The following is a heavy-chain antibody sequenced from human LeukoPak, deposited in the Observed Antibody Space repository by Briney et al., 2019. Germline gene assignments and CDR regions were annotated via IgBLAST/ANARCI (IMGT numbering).Heavy chain of an antibody. CDR3: AKGYNYAYEY. V-gene: IGHV3-23*03. CDR1: GFTFSSYA. CDR2: IYSGGST. Sequence: PGGSLRLSCAASGFTFSSYAMSWVRQAPGKGLEWVSLIYSGGSTYYAASVKGRFTISRDNSKNTLYLQMNSLRPEDTAVYYCAKGYNYAYEYWGQGTLVTVSS. D-gene: IGHD5-18*01. J-gene: IGHJ4*02.